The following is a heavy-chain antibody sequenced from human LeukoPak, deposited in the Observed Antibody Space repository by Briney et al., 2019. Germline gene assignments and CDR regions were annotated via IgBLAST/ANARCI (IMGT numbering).Heavy chain of an antibody. CDR1: GYTFTSYG. D-gene: IGHD6-6*01. Sequence: ASVKVSCKASGYTFTSYGISWVRQAPGQGLEWMGWISAYNGNTNYAQKLQGRVTMTTDTSTSTAYMELRSLRSDDTAVYYCARLSSIAARPIFDYWGQGTLVTVSS. CDR2: ISAYNGNT. V-gene: IGHV1-18*01. CDR3: ARLSSIAARPIFDY. J-gene: IGHJ4*02.